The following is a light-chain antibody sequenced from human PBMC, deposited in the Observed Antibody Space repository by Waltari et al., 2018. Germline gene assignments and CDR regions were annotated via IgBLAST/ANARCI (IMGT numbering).Light chain of an antibody. V-gene: IGLV2-14*03. CDR1: NSDVGGYNY. CDR3: ASYTSSYTWV. CDR2: GVS. Sequence: QSALTQPASVSGSPGQSITIPCTGTNSDVGGYNYVPWFQQHPGTAPRPIVFGVSDRPSGVSNRFSGSKSGNTASLTISGLQAEDEAHYYCASYTSSYTWVFGGGTKLTVL. J-gene: IGLJ3*02.